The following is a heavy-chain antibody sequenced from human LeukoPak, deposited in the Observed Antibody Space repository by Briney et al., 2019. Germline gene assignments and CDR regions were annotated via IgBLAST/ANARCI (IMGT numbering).Heavy chain of an antibody. Sequence: GGSLRHSCAASGFSFRSCWMHWVRQAPGKELVWVSRINGDGSTTNYADSVRGRFTISRDNAKNTLYLQMNSLRADDSAVYFCASLVGGYYPPVEAFDVWGQGTMVTVSS. CDR3: ASLVGGYYPPVEAFDV. J-gene: IGHJ3*01. CDR2: INGDGSTT. CDR1: GFSFRSCW. D-gene: IGHD3-22*01. V-gene: IGHV3-74*01.